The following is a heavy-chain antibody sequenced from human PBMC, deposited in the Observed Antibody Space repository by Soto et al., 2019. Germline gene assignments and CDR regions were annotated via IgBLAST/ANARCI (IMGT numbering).Heavy chain of an antibody. CDR3: AKDRNKWLRFDLGY. Sequence: SVKVSCKASGGTFSSYAISWVRQAPGQGLEWMGGIIPIFGTANYAQKFQGRVTITADESKNTLYLQMNSLRAEDTAIYYCAKDRNKWLRFDLGYWGQGTLVTVSS. V-gene: IGHV1-69*13. D-gene: IGHD5-12*01. J-gene: IGHJ4*02. CDR1: GGTFSSYA. CDR2: IIPIFGTA.